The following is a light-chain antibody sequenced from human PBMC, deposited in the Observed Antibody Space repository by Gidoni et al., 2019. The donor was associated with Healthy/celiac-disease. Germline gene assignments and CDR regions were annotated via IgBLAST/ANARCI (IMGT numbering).Light chain of an antibody. V-gene: IGKV2-28*01. CDR3: MQALQTPPT. Sequence: DIVLTQSPLSLLATPGEPASISCRSSQSLLHSNGYNYLDWYLQKPGQSPQLLIYLGSNRASGVPDRFSGSGSGTDFTLKISRVEAEDVGVYYCMQALQTPPTFGQGTRLEIK. CDR2: LGS. CDR1: QSLLHSNGYNY. J-gene: IGKJ5*01.